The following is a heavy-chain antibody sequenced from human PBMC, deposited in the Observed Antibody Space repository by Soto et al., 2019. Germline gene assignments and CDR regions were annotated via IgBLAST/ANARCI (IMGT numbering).Heavy chain of an antibody. J-gene: IGHJ2*01. CDR2: IANDASSE. CDR1: GFTFSNSP. D-gene: IGHD1-7*01. CDR3: ARDASANWYFAWYFEL. Sequence: QVQLVESGGGVVQSGGSLRLSCAASGFTFSNSPMHWLRQAPGKGLEWVAIIANDASSEHYADSVKGRFTISRANAENTLYLQMNSLRTEDTALYYCARDASANWYFAWYFELWGRGTLVTVSS. V-gene: IGHV3-30-3*01.